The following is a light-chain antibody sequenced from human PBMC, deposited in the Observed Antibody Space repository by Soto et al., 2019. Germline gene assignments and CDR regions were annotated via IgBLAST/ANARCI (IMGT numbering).Light chain of an antibody. CDR1: SGHARNA. V-gene: IGLV4-69*01. J-gene: IGLJ3*02. Sequence: QPVVTQSPSASASLGASVRLTCTLSSGHARNAIVWHQQQPEKGPRFLMKVNSDGSHKKGDGIPDRFSGSSSGAERYLTISSLQSEDEADYHCQTWGTGIWVFGGGTKLTVL. CDR2: VNSDGSH. CDR3: QTWGTGIWV.